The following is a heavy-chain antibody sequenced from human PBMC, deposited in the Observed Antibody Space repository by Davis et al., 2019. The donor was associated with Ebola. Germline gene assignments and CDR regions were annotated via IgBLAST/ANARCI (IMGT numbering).Heavy chain of an antibody. Sequence: GESLKISCVASGFTFSRFAMTWVRQAPGKGLEWVSSISGSGNIIHYADSVKGRFTISRDNAKNSLYLQMNSLRGEDTAVYYCARESLMSRGTTGDWFDPWGQGTLVTVSS. J-gene: IGHJ5*02. V-gene: IGHV3-21*01. CDR3: ARESLMSRGTTGDWFDP. CDR1: GFTFSRFA. CDR2: ISGSGNII. D-gene: IGHD3-16*01.